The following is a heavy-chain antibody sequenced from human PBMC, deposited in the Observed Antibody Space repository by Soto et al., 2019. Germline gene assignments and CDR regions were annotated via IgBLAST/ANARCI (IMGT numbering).Heavy chain of an antibody. J-gene: IGHJ6*02. D-gene: IGHD3-3*01. Sequence: GGSLRLSCAVSGFTFSDYYMSWIRQAPGKGLEWVSYISSRGSSIYHADSVKGRFTISRDNAKNSLYLQMNGLRAEDTAVYYCARGYYDFWSGYYISPYGMDVWGQGTTVTVSS. CDR1: GFTFSDYY. CDR3: ARGYYDFWSGYYISPYGMDV. CDR2: ISSRGSSI. V-gene: IGHV3-11*01.